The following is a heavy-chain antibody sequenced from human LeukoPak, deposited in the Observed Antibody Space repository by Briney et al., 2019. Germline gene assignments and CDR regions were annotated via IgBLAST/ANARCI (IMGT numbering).Heavy chain of an antibody. Sequence: GGSLRLSCAASGFTSSSYWMSWVRQAPGKGLEWVANIKQDGSEKYYVDSVKGRFTISRDNAKNSLYLQMNSLRAEDTAVYYCATTYMTYAPNFDYWGQGTLVTVSS. D-gene: IGHD2-21*02. CDR2: IKQDGSEK. CDR1: GFTSSSYW. J-gene: IGHJ4*02. CDR3: ATTYMTYAPNFDY. V-gene: IGHV3-7*01.